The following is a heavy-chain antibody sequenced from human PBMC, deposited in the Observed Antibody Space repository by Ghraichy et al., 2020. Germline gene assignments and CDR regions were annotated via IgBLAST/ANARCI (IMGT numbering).Heavy chain of an antibody. J-gene: IGHJ4*02. CDR2: INAANGNT. CDR3: AREKVVGVVGTTTTEVFDY. D-gene: IGHD1-26*01. V-gene: IGHV1-3*01. CDR1: GYIFTTYF. Sequence: ASVKVSCKASGYIFTTYFIHWVRQAPGQSLEWLGWINAANGNTKYSQKFQGRVTITRDTSASTAYMELSSLRSEDTAVYYCAREKVVGVVGTTTTEVFDYWGQGTLFSVSS.